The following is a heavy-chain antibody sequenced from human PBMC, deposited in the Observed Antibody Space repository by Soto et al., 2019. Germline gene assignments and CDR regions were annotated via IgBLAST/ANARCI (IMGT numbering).Heavy chain of an antibody. CDR3: PTNLSYYYGSGSYPSSPYYYYGMDV. Sequence: QVQLVQSGAEVKKPGASVKVSCKASGYTFTSYYMHWVRQAPGQGLEGMGIINPSGGSTSYAQKSQGRITMSRDTSTRTVYMEMGSLRSEDAAVYYCPTNLSYYYGSGSYPSSPYYYYGMDVWGPGTTVTVSS. CDR2: INPSGGST. V-gene: IGHV1-46*01. J-gene: IGHJ6*02. D-gene: IGHD3-10*01. CDR1: GYTFTSYY.